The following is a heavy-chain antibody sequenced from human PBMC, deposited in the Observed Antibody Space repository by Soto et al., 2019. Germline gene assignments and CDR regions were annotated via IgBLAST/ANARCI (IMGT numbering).Heavy chain of an antibody. V-gene: IGHV1-46*04. D-gene: IGHD3-16*01. Sequence: QVQLVQSGAEVQKPGASVKVSCKASGYRFITSYYMHWVRQAPGQGLEWMGIINPTGSMTKYSKRLQGRLTMTRDTSTSTDYMELTTLTSEDTTVYFCASDTVYVHDACDIGGQGTMFTFSS. CDR1: GYRFITSYY. CDR3: ASDTVYVHDACDI. CDR2: INPTGSMT. J-gene: IGHJ3*02.